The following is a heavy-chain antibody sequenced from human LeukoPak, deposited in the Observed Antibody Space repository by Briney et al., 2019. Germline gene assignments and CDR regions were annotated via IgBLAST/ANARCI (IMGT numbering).Heavy chain of an antibody. CDR3: ARVIYDSTGHPSFDY. V-gene: IGHV1-18*01. D-gene: IGHD2-8*02. CDR2: ISGYTGHT. J-gene: IGHJ4*02. Sequence: GASVNVSCKTSGYMFTHFGLTWVRQAPGQGFEWLGWISGYTGHTNCTLKLAGRITVTIDTSTNTGYMELRSLRSDDTAMYYCARVIYDSTGHPSFDYWGRGTLVTVST. CDR1: GYMFTHFG.